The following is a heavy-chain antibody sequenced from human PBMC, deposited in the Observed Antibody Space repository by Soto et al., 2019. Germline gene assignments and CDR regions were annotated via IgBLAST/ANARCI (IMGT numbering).Heavy chain of an antibody. D-gene: IGHD2-2*01. Sequence: QVQLVQSGAEVKKPGSSVKVSCRASGGTYGSYAISWDRQAPGQGLEWRGGIIPIPGTANYAQKFQGRVTIAADESTSAAYMELSSLRSEDTAVYYCARSQGSSTSLEIYYYYYYGMDVWGQGTTVTVSS. J-gene: IGHJ6*02. CDR2: IIPIPGTA. CDR1: GGTYGSYA. V-gene: IGHV1-69*01. CDR3: ARSQGSSTSLEIYYYYYYGMDV.